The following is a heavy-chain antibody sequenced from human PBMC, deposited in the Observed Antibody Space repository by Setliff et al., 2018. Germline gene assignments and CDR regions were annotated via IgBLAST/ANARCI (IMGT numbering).Heavy chain of an antibody. V-gene: IGHV4-39*01. CDR1: GGSISSSNYY. D-gene: IGHD3-3*01. Sequence: SETLSLTCTVSGGSISSSNYYWGWIRQPPGKGLEWIGSIYHRGSTYYNPSLKSRVTISVDTSNNHFSLKLSTVTAADTAVYYCARHFRSSKVQFLEYLTDYYFDSWGQGTLVTVSS. CDR3: ARHFRSSKVQFLEYLTDYYFDS. J-gene: IGHJ4*02. CDR2: IYHRGST.